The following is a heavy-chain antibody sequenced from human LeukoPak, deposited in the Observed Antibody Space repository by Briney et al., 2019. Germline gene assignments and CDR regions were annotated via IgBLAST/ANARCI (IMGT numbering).Heavy chain of an antibody. CDR3: AKDPIRDYYDSSGYYDY. D-gene: IGHD3-22*01. CDR1: GFTFTDHY. Sequence: PGGSLRLSCAASGFTFTDHYMSWIRQAPGKGLEWVSAISGSGGSTYYADSVKGRFTISRDNSKNTLYLQMNSLRAEDTAVYYCAKDPIRDYYDSSGYYDYWGQGTLVTVSS. J-gene: IGHJ4*02. CDR2: ISGSGGST. V-gene: IGHV3-23*01.